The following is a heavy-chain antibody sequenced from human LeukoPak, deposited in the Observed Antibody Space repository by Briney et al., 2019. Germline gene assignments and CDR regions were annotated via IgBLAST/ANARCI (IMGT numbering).Heavy chain of an antibody. V-gene: IGHV3-15*01. CDR2: IKENSVGGTI. Sequence: PGGSLRLSCGASGFTFNKAWMSWVRQTPGKGLEWVGRIKENSVGGTIDYAAPVQGRFTISRDDSKNTVYLGMNSLKTEDTAVYYCTAGLGLTNDDSWGQGTLVTVSS. D-gene: IGHD2-8*01. CDR1: GFTFNKAW. J-gene: IGHJ4*02. CDR3: TAGLGLTNDDS.